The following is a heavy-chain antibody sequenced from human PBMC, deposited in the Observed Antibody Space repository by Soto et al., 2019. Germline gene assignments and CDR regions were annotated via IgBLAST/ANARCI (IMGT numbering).Heavy chain of an antibody. Sequence: WIIQAPGKGLEYVSAISSNGGSTYYADSVKGRFTISRDNSKNTLYLQMSSLRAEDTAVYYCVKDLFGVATIEYWGQGTLVTVPS. CDR2: ISSNGGST. V-gene: IGHV3-64D*08. J-gene: IGHJ4*02. CDR3: VKDLFGVATIEY. D-gene: IGHD5-12*01.